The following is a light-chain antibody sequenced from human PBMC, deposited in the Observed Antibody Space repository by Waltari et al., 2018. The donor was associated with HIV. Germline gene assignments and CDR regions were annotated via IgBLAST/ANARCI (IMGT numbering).Light chain of an antibody. CDR3: QQRSNWPLT. CDR1: QSVSSY. V-gene: IGKV3-11*01. Sequence: EIALTQSPDTLSLSPGERDTLSCRACQSVSSYLAWYQQKLGQAPRLLIYDAWKRATGIPARFSGSGSGTDFTLTISSLEPEDFAVYYCQQRSNWPLTFGGGTKVEIK. CDR2: DAW. J-gene: IGKJ4*01.